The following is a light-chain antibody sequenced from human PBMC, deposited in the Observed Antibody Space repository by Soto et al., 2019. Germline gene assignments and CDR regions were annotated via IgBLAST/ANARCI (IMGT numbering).Light chain of an antibody. V-gene: IGKV3-20*01. CDR1: QSVSRNY. CDR2: GAS. Sequence: EIVLTQSPGTLSLSPGERATLSCRASQSVSRNYLVWYQQKPGQAPRLLIYGASSRATGIPDRFSGSGSGTDFTLTISKLEPEDFAVYYCQQSGSSPYTFGQGTKVDIK. CDR3: QQSGSSPYT. J-gene: IGKJ2*01.